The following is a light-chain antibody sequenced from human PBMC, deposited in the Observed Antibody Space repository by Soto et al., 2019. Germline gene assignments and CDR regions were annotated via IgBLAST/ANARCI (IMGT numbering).Light chain of an antibody. CDR3: QHYNHWPPIT. Sequence: DIQMTQSPSTLSGSVGDRVTITCRASQTISSWLAWYQQKPGKAPKLLIYKASTLKSGVPSRFSGSGSGTEFTLTISSLQPDDFATYYCQHYNHWPPITFGPGTRPEIK. CDR2: KAS. CDR1: QTISSW. V-gene: IGKV1-5*03. J-gene: IGKJ5*01.